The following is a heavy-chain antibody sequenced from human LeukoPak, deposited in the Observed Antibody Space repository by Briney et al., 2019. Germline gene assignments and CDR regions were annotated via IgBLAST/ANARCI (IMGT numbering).Heavy chain of an antibody. CDR2: ISYDGSNK. Sequence: GGSLRLSCAASGFTFSSYGMHWVRQAPGKGLEWVAVISYDGSNKYYADSVKGRFTISRDDAKNSLYLQMNSLRADDTVVYYCAADPVPWGQGTLVTVSS. CDR3: AADPVP. J-gene: IGHJ5*02. V-gene: IGHV3-30*03. CDR1: GFTFSSYG.